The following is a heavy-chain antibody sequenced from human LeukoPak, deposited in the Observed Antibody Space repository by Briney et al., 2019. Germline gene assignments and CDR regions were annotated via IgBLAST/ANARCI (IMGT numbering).Heavy chain of an antibody. J-gene: IGHJ6*03. V-gene: IGHV4-34*01. CDR3: ARGLPSSYYYYYYMDV. D-gene: IGHD6-13*01. CDR1: GGSFSGYY. Sequence: PSETLSLTCAVYGGSFSGYYWSWIRQPPGKGLEWIEEINHSGSTNYNPSLKSRVTISVDTSKNQFSLKLSSVTAADTAVYYCARGLPSSYYYYYYMDVWGKGTTVTVSS. CDR2: INHSGST.